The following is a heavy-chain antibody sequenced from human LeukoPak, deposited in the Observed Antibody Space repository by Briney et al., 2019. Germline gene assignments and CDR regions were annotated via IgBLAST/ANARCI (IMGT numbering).Heavy chain of an antibody. CDR1: GGSISTFY. J-gene: IGHJ3*02. CDR3: ARVQSADYDRAFDI. D-gene: IGHD3-10*02. V-gene: IGHV4-59*01. CDR2: IYYTGNT. Sequence: SETLSLTCTVSGGSISTFYWSWIRQPPGKGLEWIGYIYYTGNTNYNPSLKSRVTISLDTSKSQFSLELSSVTAADTAVYYCARVQSADYDRAFDIWGQGTMVTVSS.